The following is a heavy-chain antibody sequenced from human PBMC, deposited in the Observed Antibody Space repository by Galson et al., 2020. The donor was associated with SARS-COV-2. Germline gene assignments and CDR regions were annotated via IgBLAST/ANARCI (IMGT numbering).Heavy chain of an antibody. CDR3: ARIVSPTDYFDY. J-gene: IGHJ4*02. V-gene: IGHV4-34*01. Sequence: ETSETLSLTCAVYGGSFSGYYWSWIRQPPGKGLEWIGEINHSGSTNYNPSLKSRVTISVDTSKNQFSLKLSSVTAADTAVYYCARIVSPTDYFDYWGQGTLVTVSS. D-gene: IGHD2-15*01. CDR1: GGSFSGYY. CDR2: INHSGST.